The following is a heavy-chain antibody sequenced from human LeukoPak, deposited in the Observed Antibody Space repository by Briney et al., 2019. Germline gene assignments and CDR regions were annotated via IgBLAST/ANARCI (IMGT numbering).Heavy chain of an antibody. D-gene: IGHD3-22*01. V-gene: IGHV3-74*01. CDR2: INSDGSST. Sequence: GGSLRLSCAASGFTFSSYWMHWVRQAPGKGLVWVSRINSDGSSTSYADSVKGRFTISRDNAKNTLYLQMNSLRAEDTAVYYCARCYYDSSGYSSWGYYYYGMDVWGQGTMVTVSS. CDR3: ARCYYDSSGYSSWGYYYYGMDV. J-gene: IGHJ6*02. CDR1: GFTFSSYW.